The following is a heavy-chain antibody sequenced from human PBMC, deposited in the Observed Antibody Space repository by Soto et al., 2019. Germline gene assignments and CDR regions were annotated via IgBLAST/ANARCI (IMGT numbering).Heavy chain of an antibody. D-gene: IGHD2-15*01. CDR1: GFIFSSFW. CDR2: INQYGSEK. V-gene: IGHV3-7*01. J-gene: IGHJ6*03. CDR3: ARDRRYCSGGSCYFPLSYMNV. Sequence: PGGSLRLSCGASGFIFSSFWMSWVRQAPGKGLEWVANINQYGSEKYYVDPVKGRFTISRDNAKNSLYLQMNSLRAEDTAVYYCARDRRYCSGGSCYFPLSYMNVWGKGTKVTVSS.